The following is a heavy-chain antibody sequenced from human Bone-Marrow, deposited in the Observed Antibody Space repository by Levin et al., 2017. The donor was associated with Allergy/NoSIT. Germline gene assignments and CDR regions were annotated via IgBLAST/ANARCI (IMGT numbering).Heavy chain of an antibody. CDR2: MNPNSGNT. V-gene: IGHV1-8*01. D-gene: IGHD1-7*01. CDR1: GYTFTSYD. Sequence: GGSLRLSCKASGYTFTSYDINWVRQATGQGLEWMGWMNPNSGNTGYAQKFQGRVTMTRNTSISTAYMELSSLRSEDTAVYYCAKAGQLELPDFDYWGQGTLVTVSS. J-gene: IGHJ4*02. CDR3: AKAGQLELPDFDY.